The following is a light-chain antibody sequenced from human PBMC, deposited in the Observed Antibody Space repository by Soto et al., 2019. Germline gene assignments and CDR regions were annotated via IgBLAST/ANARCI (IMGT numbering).Light chain of an antibody. CDR2: KAS. J-gene: IGKJ1*01. CDR1: QSIMSW. CDR3: QQYNAYSPWT. V-gene: IGKV1-5*03. Sequence: IQMTQSPSTLSASVGDRVTITCRASQSIMSWLAWYQQKPGKAPKLLIYKASDLDVGVPSRFAGSGSGTEFTLTIRSLQPDDVATYYCQQYNAYSPWTFGQGTTVDIK.